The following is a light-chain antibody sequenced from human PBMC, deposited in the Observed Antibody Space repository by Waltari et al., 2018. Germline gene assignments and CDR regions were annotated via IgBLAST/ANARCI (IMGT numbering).Light chain of an antibody. CDR3: QQYDISPIT. V-gene: IGKV3-20*01. Sequence: EIVLTQSPGTLSLFPGGRATLCCRASQTVRTTYLAWYQQKPGQAPTLLIYGASSRATGIPDRFSGSGSETDLSLTISSLEPEDFAVYYCQQYDISPITFGGGTKVEIK. J-gene: IGKJ4*01. CDR2: GAS. CDR1: QTVRTTY.